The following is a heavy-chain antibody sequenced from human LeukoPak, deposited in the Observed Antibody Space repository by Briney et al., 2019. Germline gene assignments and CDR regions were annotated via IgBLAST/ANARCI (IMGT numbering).Heavy chain of an antibody. CDR2: INPNSGDT. CDR1: GYTFTSYY. Sequence: ASVKVSCKASGYTFTSYYMHWVRQAPGQGLEWMGWINPNSGDTHSAQKFQGRVTMTRDTSISTAYMEMSRLRSDDTAVYYCARVFALLGTRHTDYWGQGTLVTVSS. V-gene: IGHV1-2*02. CDR3: ARVFALLGTRHTDY. D-gene: IGHD1-7*01. J-gene: IGHJ4*02.